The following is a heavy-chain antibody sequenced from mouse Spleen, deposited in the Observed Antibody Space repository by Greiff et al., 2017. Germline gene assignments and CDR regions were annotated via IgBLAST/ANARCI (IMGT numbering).Heavy chain of an antibody. V-gene: IGHV1S81*02. J-gene: IGHJ4*01. CDR1: GYTFTSYY. CDR3: AREGDLLRLKAMDY. Sequence: QVQLQQSGAELVKPGASVKLSCKASGYTFTSYYMYWVKQRPGQGLEWIGEINPSNGGTNFNEKFKSKATLTVDKSSSTAYMQLSSLTSEDSAVYYCAREGDLLRLKAMDYWGQGTSVTVSS. D-gene: IGHD1-2*01. CDR2: INPSNGGT.